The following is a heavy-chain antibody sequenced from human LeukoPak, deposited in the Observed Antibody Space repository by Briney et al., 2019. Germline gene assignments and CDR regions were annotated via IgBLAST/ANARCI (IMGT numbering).Heavy chain of an antibody. V-gene: IGHV1-18*01. CDR2: ISVYNGNT. D-gene: IGHD4-23*01. Sequence: GSVKVSCKASGYTFTSYGISWVRQAPGQGLEWMGWISVYNGNTKYVQKFQGRVTMTTDTSTRTAYMELSRLRSDDTAVYYCARERRGGNTFDYWGQGTLVTVSS. J-gene: IGHJ4*02. CDR1: GYTFTSYG. CDR3: ARERRGGNTFDY.